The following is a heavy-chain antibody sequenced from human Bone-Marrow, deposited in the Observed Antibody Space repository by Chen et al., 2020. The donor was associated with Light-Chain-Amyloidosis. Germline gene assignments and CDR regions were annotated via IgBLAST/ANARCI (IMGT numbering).Heavy chain of an antibody. D-gene: IGHD6-13*01. CDR1: GFTFSHDA. J-gene: IGHJ4*02. V-gene: IGHV3-23*01. Sequence: EVRLLESGGGLVQPGGSLRLSCAVSGFTFSHDAMNWVRQAPGKGLQWISSISETGANTDYEDSVKGRFTISRDNSNNMLYLQLTSLRAEDTAVYYCAKQYLVGGWGQGTLVTVSS. CDR3: AKQYLVGG. CDR2: ISETGANT.